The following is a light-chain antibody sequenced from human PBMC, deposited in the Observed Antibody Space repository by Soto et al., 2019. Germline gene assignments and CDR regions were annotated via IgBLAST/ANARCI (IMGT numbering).Light chain of an antibody. V-gene: IGLV2-23*01. Sequence: QPASVSGSPGQSITISCTGSSSDVGSYNPVSWYQQYPGKAPKVMIYEGSKRPSGVSNRFSGSKSGNTASLTISGLQAEDEADYYCCSYEHSTTYVFGTGTQLTVL. CDR1: SSDVGSYNP. CDR3: CSYEHSTTYV. J-gene: IGLJ1*01. CDR2: EGS.